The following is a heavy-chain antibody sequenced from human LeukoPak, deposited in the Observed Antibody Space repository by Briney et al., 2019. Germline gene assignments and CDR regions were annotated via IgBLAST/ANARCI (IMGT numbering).Heavy chain of an antibody. CDR3: ARSDRIYCGGDCYFDY. D-gene: IGHD2-21*02. J-gene: IGHJ4*02. CDR2: INAIGTTT. V-gene: IGHV3-11*01. CDR1: GFTFSNYY. Sequence: GGSLRLSCAASGFTFSNYYMSWIRQAPGKGLEWVSYINAIGTTTYYADSLKGRFSISRDNAKNSLSLQMDSLRAEDTAVYYCARSDRIYCGGDCYFDYWGQGTLVTVSS.